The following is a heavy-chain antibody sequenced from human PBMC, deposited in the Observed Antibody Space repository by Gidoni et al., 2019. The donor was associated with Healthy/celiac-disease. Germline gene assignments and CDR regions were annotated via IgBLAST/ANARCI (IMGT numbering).Heavy chain of an antibody. CDR2: IYYSGST. CDR1: RASISGYY. D-gene: IGHD6-19*01. Sequence: QVQLQESGPGLVNTPENLSLPCTDSRASISGYYWSWIRQPPGKGLEWIGYIYYSGSTNYNPSLKSRVTISVDTSKNQFSLKLSSVTAADTAVYYCARATAVAGSWWFDPWGQGTLVTVSS. V-gene: IGHV4-59*01. CDR3: ARATAVAGSWWFDP. J-gene: IGHJ5*02.